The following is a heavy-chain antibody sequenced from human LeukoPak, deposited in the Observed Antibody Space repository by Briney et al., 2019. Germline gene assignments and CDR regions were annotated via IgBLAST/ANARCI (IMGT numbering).Heavy chain of an antibody. Sequence: ASVKVSCKASGYTFTGYYMHWVRQAPGQGLEWMGGIIPIFGTANYAQKFQGRVTITTDESTSTAYMELSSLRSEDTAVYYCARDQGGASGYYHYYYYYMDVWGKGTTVTVSS. CDR2: IIPIFGTA. D-gene: IGHD3-3*01. CDR3: ARDQGGASGYYHYYYYYMDV. V-gene: IGHV1-69*05. J-gene: IGHJ6*03. CDR1: GYTFTGYY.